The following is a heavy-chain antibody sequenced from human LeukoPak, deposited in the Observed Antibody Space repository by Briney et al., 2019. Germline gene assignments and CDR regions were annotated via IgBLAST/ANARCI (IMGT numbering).Heavy chain of an antibody. J-gene: IGHJ4*02. V-gene: IGHV4-59*01. Sequence: PSETLSLTCTVSSGAISSYYWSWIRQPPGKGLEWIGYIYYSGGTKYNPSLMSRATISVDRAQSQFSLSLTSVTAADTAVYYCARDGLYDSNGYYMDSWGQGTLVTVSS. CDR1: SGAISSYY. CDR3: ARDGLYDSNGYYMDS. CDR2: IYYSGGT. D-gene: IGHD3-22*01.